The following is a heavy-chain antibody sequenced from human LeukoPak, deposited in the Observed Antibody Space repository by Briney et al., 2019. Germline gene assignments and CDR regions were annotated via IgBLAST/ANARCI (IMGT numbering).Heavy chain of an antibody. D-gene: IGHD6-13*01. CDR1: AFTFSGYA. CDR2: ISGRGDST. V-gene: IGHV3-23*01. CDR3: AKLGSWNFDY. Sequence: GGSLRLSCAASAFTFSGYAMSWVRQAPGKGLEWVSAISGRGDSTYYADSVRGRFTISRDNSKNTLYLQMNSLRAEDTAVYYCAKLGSWNFDYWGQGTLVTVSS. J-gene: IGHJ4*02.